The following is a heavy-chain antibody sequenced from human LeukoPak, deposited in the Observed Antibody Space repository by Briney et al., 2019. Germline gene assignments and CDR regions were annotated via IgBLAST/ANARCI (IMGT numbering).Heavy chain of an antibody. J-gene: IGHJ6*02. CDR3: ARLPYGSGSYYPLGYYGMDV. V-gene: IGHV5-51*01. CDR1: GYSFTSYW. Sequence: GESLKISCKGSGYSFTSYWIGWARQMPGKGLEWMGIIYPGDSDTRYSPSFQGQVTISADKSISTAYLQWSSLKASDTAMYYCARLPYGSGSYYPLGYYGMDVWGQGTTVTVSS. CDR2: IYPGDSDT. D-gene: IGHD3-10*01.